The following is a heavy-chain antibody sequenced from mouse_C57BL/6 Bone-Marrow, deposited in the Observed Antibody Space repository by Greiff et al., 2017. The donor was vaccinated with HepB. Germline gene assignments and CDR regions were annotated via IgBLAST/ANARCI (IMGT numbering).Heavy chain of an antibody. CDR3: ALGYFDV. Sequence: QVQLQQPGAELVRPGTSVKLSCKASGYTFTSYWMHWVKQRPGQGLEWIGVIDPSDSYTNYNQKFKGKATLTVETSSSTAYMQLSSLTSEDSAVYYCALGYFDVWGTGTTVTVSS. V-gene: IGHV1-59*01. CDR1: GYTFTSYW. J-gene: IGHJ1*03. CDR2: IDPSDSYT.